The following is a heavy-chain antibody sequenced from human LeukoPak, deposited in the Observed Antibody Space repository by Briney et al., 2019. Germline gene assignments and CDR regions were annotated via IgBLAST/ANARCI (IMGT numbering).Heavy chain of an antibody. V-gene: IGHV1-69*13. CDR2: IIPIFGTA. CDR1: GGTFSSYA. D-gene: IGHD3-10*01. J-gene: IGHJ5*02. Sequence: ASVKVSCKASGGTFSSYAISWVRQAPGQGLEWMGGIIPIFGTANYAQKFQGRVTITADESTSTAYMELSSLRSDDTAVYYCARGSLNVLLWFGGFDPWGQGTLVTVSS. CDR3: ARGSLNVLLWFGGFDP.